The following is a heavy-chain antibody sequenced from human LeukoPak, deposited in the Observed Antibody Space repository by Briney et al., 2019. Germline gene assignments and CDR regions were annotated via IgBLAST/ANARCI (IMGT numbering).Heavy chain of an antibody. CDR3: AKGIQLWLLQGCFDY. CDR2: ISSSSSYI. V-gene: IGHV3-21*01. Sequence: GGSLRLSCAASGFTFSSYSMNWVRQAPGKGLEWVSSISSSSSYIYYADSVKGRFTISRDNSKNTLYLQMNSLRAEDTAVYYCAKGIQLWLLQGCFDYWGQGTLVTVSS. J-gene: IGHJ4*02. CDR1: GFTFSSYS. D-gene: IGHD5-18*01.